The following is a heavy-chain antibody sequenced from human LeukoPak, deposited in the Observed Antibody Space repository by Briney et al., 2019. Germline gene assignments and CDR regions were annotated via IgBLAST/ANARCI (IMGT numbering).Heavy chain of an antibody. J-gene: IGHJ5*02. CDR2: IYTSGST. CDR3: ARGPLTMTRGFDP. Sequence: SETLSLTCTVSGGSINIYYWSWIRQPAGKGLEWIGRIYTSGSTSYNPSLKTRVTMSVDTSKNQFSLKLSSVTAADTAVYYCARGPLTMTRGFDPWGQGTLVTVSS. D-gene: IGHD4-17*01. CDR1: GGSINIYY. V-gene: IGHV4-4*07.